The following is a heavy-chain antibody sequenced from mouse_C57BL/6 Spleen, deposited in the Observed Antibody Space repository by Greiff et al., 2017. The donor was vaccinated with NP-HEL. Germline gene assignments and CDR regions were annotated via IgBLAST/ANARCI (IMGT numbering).Heavy chain of an antibody. CDR3: AREGPIYYGHRTYAMDY. CDR1: GYAFSSYW. CDR2: IYPGDGDT. J-gene: IGHJ4*01. Sequence: QVQLKQSGAELVKPGASVKISCKASGYAFSSYWMNWVKQRPGKGLEWIGQIYPGDGDTNYNGKFKGKATLTADKSSSTAYMQLSSLTSEDSAVYFCAREGPIYYGHRTYAMDYWGQGTSVTVSS. D-gene: IGHD2-1*01. V-gene: IGHV1-80*01.